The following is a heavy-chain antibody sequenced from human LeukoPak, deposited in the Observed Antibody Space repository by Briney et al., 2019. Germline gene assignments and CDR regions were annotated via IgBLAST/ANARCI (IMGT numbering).Heavy chain of an antibody. CDR3: ARVSFGVVTYYFDY. J-gene: IGHJ4*02. V-gene: IGHV3-30*04. D-gene: IGHD3-3*01. CDR1: GFTFSSYA. CDR2: ISYDGSNK. Sequence: PGRSLRLSCAASGFTFSSYAMHWVRQAPGKGLEGVAVISYDGSNKYYADSVKGRFTIPRDNAKNSLHLQMNSLRAEDTAVYYCARVSFGVVTYYFDYWGQGTLVTVSS.